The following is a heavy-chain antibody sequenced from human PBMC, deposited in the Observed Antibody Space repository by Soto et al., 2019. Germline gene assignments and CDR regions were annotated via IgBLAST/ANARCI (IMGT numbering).Heavy chain of an antibody. CDR1: GYTFTSYD. CDR2: MNVQKGNT. J-gene: IGHJ4*02. Sequence: ASVKVSCKTSGYTFTSYDITWARQAPGQGLEWMGGMNVQKGNTNYAQVLQGRVTMTADTSTSTAYMELRSLRSDDTAVYYCVRDPGSAMFDHWGQGTQVTVSS. V-gene: IGHV1-18*04. D-gene: IGHD2-15*01. CDR3: VRDPGSAMFDH.